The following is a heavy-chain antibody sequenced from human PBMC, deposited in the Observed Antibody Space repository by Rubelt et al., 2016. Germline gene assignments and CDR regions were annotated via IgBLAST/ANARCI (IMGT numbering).Heavy chain of an antibody. D-gene: IGHD6-13*01. CDR3: VRVGIAAAATCAFDI. CDR2: IWYDGSNK. CDR1: SSYG. Sequence: SSYGMHWVRQAPGKGLEWVAVIWYDGSNKYYADSVKGRFTISRDNAKNSLYLQMNSLRAEDTAVYYCVRVGIAAAATCAFDIWGQGTMVTVSS. J-gene: IGHJ3*02. V-gene: IGHV3-33*01.